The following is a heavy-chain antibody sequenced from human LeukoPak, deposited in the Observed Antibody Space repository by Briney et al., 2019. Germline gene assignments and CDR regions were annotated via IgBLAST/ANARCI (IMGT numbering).Heavy chain of an antibody. CDR1: GVSIRSYY. CDR2: IYYSGST. V-gene: IGHV4-59*01. D-gene: IGHD3-22*01. CDR3: ARDRYYYDSSGTRWFDP. Sequence: SETLSLTCSVSGVSIRSYYWSWIRQPPGKGLEWIGYIYYSGSTNYNPSLKSRVTISVDTSKSQFSLKLSSVTAADTAVYYCARDRYYYDSSGTRWFDPWGQGTLVTVSS. J-gene: IGHJ5*02.